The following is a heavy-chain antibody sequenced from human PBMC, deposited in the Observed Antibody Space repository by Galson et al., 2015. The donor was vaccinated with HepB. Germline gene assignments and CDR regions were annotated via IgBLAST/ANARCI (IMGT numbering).Heavy chain of an antibody. J-gene: IGHJ4*02. V-gene: IGHV4-31*03. D-gene: IGHD6-6*01. CDR1: GGSISSGGYY. CDR3: ARGARIAARPTTIDY. Sequence: QVQLQESGPGLVKPSQTLSLSCTVSGGSISSGGYYWSWIRQHPGKGLEWIGYIYYSGSTYYNPSLKSRVTMSADTSKNQFSLKLRSVTAADTAVYYCARGARIAARPTTIDYWGQGTLVTVSS. CDR2: IYYSGST.